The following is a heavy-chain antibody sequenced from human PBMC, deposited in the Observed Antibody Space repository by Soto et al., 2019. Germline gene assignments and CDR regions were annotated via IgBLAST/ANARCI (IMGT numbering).Heavy chain of an antibody. V-gene: IGHV3-48*01. D-gene: IGHD3-10*01. Sequence: EVQLVESGGGLVQPGGSLRLSCAASGFTFTSYSMNWVRQAPGKGLEWVSYISSSTTIIYYADSVKGRFTISRDNARNSLYLQINSLRAEDMAVYYCARRGLFESGGIDYWGQGTLVTVSS. CDR1: GFTFTSYS. CDR2: ISSSTTII. J-gene: IGHJ4*02. CDR3: ARRGLFESGGIDY.